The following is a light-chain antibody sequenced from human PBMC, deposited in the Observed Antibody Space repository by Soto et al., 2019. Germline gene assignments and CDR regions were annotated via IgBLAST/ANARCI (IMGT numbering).Light chain of an antibody. CDR1: QSVSSSY. V-gene: IGKV3-20*01. CDR2: DSS. CDR3: QQHGNSPST. Sequence: EVGLTQSPGTLSLSPGERATLSCRASQSVSSSYLAWYQQKPGQAPRLLIYDSSSRATGIADRFSGSGSGTDFTLTISRLEPEDFAVYYCQQHGNSPSTFRQGTQVDIK. J-gene: IGKJ1*01.